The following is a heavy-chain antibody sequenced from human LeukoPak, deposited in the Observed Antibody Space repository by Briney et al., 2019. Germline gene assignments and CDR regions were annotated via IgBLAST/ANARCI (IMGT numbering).Heavy chain of an antibody. Sequence: QPGGSLRLSCAASGFTFSSYAMSWVRQAPGKGLEWVSGISGYGGTTYHADSVEGRFTISRDNSKNTLYLQMNSLRAEDTAVYYCAKVRSPLAICGGDCYSPFDYWGQGTLVTVSS. J-gene: IGHJ4*02. CDR3: AKVRSPLAICGGDCYSPFDY. D-gene: IGHD2-21*01. CDR2: ISGYGGTT. V-gene: IGHV3-23*01. CDR1: GFTFSSYA.